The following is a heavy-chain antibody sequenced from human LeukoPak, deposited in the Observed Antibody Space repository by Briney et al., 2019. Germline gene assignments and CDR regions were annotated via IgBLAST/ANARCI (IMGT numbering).Heavy chain of an antibody. CDR1: GGSFSGYY. V-gene: IGHV4-34*01. Sequence: SETLSLTCAVYGGSFSGYYWSWIRQPPGKGLEWIGEINHSGSTNCNPSLKSRVTISVDTSKNQFSLKLSSVTAADTAVYYCARRFFWSGYYAYWGQGTLVTVSS. CDR2: INHSGST. J-gene: IGHJ4*02. D-gene: IGHD3-3*01. CDR3: ARRFFWSGYYAY.